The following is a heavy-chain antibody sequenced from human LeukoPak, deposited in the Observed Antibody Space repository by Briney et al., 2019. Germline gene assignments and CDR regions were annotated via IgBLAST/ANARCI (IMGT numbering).Heavy chain of an antibody. V-gene: IGHV4-59*01. J-gene: IGHJ4*02. D-gene: IGHD4-11*01. CDR1: GGSISSYY. Sequence: PSETLSLTCTVSGGSISSYYWSWLGQPPGKGLEWIGYIYYSGSTNYNPSLKSRVTISVDTSKNQFSLKLSSVTAADTAVYYCARGWSQYYFDYWGQGTLVTVSS. CDR2: IYYSGST. CDR3: ARGWSQYYFDY.